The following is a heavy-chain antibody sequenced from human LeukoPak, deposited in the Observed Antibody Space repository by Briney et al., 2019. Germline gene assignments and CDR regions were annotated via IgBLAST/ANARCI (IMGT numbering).Heavy chain of an antibody. V-gene: IGHV4-38-2*02. J-gene: IGHJ4*02. CDR3: ARDQAYCGGDCYFDF. CDR2: IYHSGST. D-gene: IGHD2-21*02. CDR1: DYSISSGYY. Sequence: PSETLSLSCAVSDYSISSGYYWGWIRQPPGKGLEWIGSIYHSGSTDYNPSLKSRVTISVDTSKNQFSLKLRSVTAADAAVYYCARDQAYCGGDCYFDFWGQGTLVTVSS.